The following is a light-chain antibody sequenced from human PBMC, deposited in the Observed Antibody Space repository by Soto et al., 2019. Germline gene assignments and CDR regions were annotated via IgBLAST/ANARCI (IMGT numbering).Light chain of an antibody. CDR3: GSWDSSLSAYV. Sequence: QSALTQPASVSGSPGQSITISCTGTSSDVGAYSYVSWYQQHPGKAPKLIIYDDDKRPSGIPDRFSGSKSGTSATLGITGFQTGDEADYYCGSWDSSLSAYVFGTGTKLTVL. V-gene: IGLV1-51*01. CDR1: SSDVGAYSY. CDR2: DDD. J-gene: IGLJ1*01.